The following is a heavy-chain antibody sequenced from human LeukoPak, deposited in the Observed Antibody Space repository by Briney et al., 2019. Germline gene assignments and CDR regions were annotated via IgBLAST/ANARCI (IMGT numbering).Heavy chain of an antibody. V-gene: IGHV3-30*02. CDR1: GFTLSSYG. J-gene: IGHJ4*02. D-gene: IGHD2-15*01. CDR3: AKDGGRGYTIDY. Sequence: GGSLRLSCAASGFTLSSYGMHWVRQAPGKGLEWVAFIRYDGSNKYYADSVKGRFTISRDNSKNTLYLQMNTLRAEDTAVYYCAKDGGRGYTIDYWGQGTLVTVSS. CDR2: IRYDGSNK.